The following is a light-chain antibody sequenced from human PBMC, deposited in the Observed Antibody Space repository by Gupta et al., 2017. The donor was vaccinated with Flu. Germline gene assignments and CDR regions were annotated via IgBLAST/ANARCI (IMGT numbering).Light chain of an antibody. Sequence: YVLTELPALSVHPDQPSSIPCAGDELGNKYATWYQQNPGQSTVLVIYQDSKRPAGNPERFSGYNSGKTATLTISGTQAMDEAEYYCQAWDSSTVVVGGGTKLTVL. V-gene: IGLV3-1*01. J-gene: IGLJ2*01. CDR3: QAWDSSTVV. CDR2: QDS. CDR1: ELGNKY.